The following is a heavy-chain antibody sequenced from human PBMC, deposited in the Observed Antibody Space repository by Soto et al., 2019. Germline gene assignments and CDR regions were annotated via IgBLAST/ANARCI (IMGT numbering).Heavy chain of an antibody. CDR1: GFTFSNAW. J-gene: IGHJ3*02. CDR3: TTGIPPLYDPLYGDYEDNAFDI. Sequence: EVQLVESGGGLVKPGGSLRLSCAASGFTFSNAWMSWVRQAPGKGLEWVGRIKSKTDGGTTDYAAPVKGRFTISRDDSKNTLYLQMNSLKTEDTAVYYCTTGIPPLYDPLYGDYEDNAFDIWGQGTMVTVSS. D-gene: IGHD4-17*01. V-gene: IGHV3-15*01. CDR2: IKSKTDGGTT.